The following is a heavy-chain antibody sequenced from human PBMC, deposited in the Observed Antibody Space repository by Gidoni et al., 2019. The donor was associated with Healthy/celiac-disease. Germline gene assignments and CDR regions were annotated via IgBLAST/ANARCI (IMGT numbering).Heavy chain of an antibody. CDR1: GCTFRTYA. D-gene: IGHD4-17*01. V-gene: IGHV3-30-3*01. CDR3: ARDPSTVTRSYYFDS. J-gene: IGHJ4*02. Sequence: GQLVESGGGVVQPGRTLGLSCEDSGCTFRTYAMHWVRQAPGKGLEWVAVISYDGSNKYYAYTVKGRFTISRDNSKNTLYLQMNSLRAEDTAVYYCARDPSTVTRSYYFDSWGQGTLVTVSS. CDR2: ISYDGSNK.